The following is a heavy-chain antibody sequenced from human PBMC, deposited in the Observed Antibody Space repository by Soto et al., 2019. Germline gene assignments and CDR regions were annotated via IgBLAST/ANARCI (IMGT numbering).Heavy chain of an antibody. Sequence: QVQLQQWGAGLLKPSETLSLTCAVYGGSFSGYYWSWIRQPPGKGLEWIGEINHSGSTNYNPSLKSRVTISVDTSKNQFSLKLSSVTAADTAVYYCARGDGYSYGYATHWGQGTLVTVSS. V-gene: IGHV4-34*01. CDR1: GGSFSGYY. CDR3: ARGDGYSYGYATH. CDR2: INHSGST. J-gene: IGHJ4*02. D-gene: IGHD5-18*01.